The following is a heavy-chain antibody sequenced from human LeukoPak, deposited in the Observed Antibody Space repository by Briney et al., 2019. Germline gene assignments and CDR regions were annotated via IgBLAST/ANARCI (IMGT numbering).Heavy chain of an antibody. Sequence: SQTLSLTCTVSGGSISSGDYYWSWIRQPPGTGLEWIGYIYYSGSTYYNPSLKSRVTISVDTSKNQFSLKLSSVTAADTAVYYCARVDYYDSSGYYFPDYWGQGTLVTVSS. CDR1: GGSISSGDYY. CDR2: IYYSGST. V-gene: IGHV4-30-4*01. CDR3: ARVDYYDSSGYYFPDY. D-gene: IGHD3-22*01. J-gene: IGHJ4*02.